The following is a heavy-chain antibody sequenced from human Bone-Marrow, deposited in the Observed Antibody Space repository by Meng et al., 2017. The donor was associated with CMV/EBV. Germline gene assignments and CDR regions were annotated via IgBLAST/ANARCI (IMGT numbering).Heavy chain of an antibody. CDR2: INTITGDP. Sequence: VPLVQSGSELKHPGASVKVSCSTSVYTFTSYAMNWVRQAPGQGLEWMGWINTITGDPTYAQGFTGRFVFSLDSSVSTAYLQISSLKADDTAVYYCARGSLEADEDPGWGQGTLVTVSS. CDR1: VYTFTSYA. J-gene: IGHJ4*02. V-gene: IGHV7-4-1*02. D-gene: IGHD6-13*01. CDR3: ARGSLEADEDPG.